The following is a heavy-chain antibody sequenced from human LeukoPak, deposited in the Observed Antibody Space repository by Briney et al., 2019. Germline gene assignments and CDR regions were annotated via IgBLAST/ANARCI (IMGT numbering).Heavy chain of an antibody. CDR1: GGSMSPYY. CDR3: EKGLAGCSYNDY. V-gene: IGHV4-59*08. D-gene: IGHD5-24*01. CDR2: IHYSGST. Sequence: SETLSLTCTVSGGSMSPYYWSWIRQPPGKGLELIGHIHYSGSTYYNASLGSRTFISVDTSKNQFSLRLTSVTAADTAVYYCEKGLAGCSYNDYWGQGTLVTVSS. J-gene: IGHJ4*02.